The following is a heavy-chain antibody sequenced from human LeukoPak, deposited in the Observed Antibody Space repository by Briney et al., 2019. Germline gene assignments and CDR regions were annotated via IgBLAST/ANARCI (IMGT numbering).Heavy chain of an antibody. CDR1: GFTFRSYS. J-gene: IGHJ4*02. CDR3: ARETIIYYDSSGCFDY. V-gene: IGHV3-21*01. D-gene: IGHD3-22*01. Sequence: GGSLRLSCAASGFTFRSYSMDWVRQAPGKGLEWVSSISSSSSYIYYADSVKGRFTISRDNAKNSLYLQMNSLRAEDTAVYYCARETIIYYDSSGCFDYWGQGTLVTVSS. CDR2: ISSSSSYI.